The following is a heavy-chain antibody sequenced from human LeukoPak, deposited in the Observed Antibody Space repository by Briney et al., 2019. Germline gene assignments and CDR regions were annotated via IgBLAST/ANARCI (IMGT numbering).Heavy chain of an antibody. J-gene: IGHJ4*02. Sequence: GGSLRLSCTASGFTCAVYAMIWVRQAPGKGLEWVGFIRSKAYGGTTEYAASVKGRFTISRDDSKSIAYLQMNSLKTQETAVYYCSRDEWHEDFWSGYHDYWGQGTLVTVSS. CDR2: IRSKAYGGTT. V-gene: IGHV3-49*04. CDR3: SRDEWHEDFWSGYHDY. CDR1: GFTCAVYA. D-gene: IGHD3-3*01.